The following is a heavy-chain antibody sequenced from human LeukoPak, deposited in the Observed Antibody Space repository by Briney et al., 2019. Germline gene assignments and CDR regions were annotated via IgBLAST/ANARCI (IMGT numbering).Heavy chain of an antibody. V-gene: IGHV3-53*01. J-gene: IGHJ4*02. D-gene: IGHD3-16*01. CDR1: GFTVSTNY. CDR2: IYTGGTT. Sequence: GGSLRLSCAASGFTVSTNYMTWVRQPPGKGLESISMIYTGGTTHYADSVKGRFTISRDKSTNTLYLQMNNLRVDDTAVYYCTTAPWGDTGYWGQGTLVTVSS. CDR3: TTAPWGDTGY.